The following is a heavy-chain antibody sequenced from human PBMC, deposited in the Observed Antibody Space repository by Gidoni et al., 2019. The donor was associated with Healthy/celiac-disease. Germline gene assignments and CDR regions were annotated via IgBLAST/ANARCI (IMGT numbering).Heavy chain of an antibody. Sequence: EVQLVESGGGLVQPGGSLRLSCAASGFTFSSYAMHWVRQAPGKGLEYVSAISSNGGSTYYANSVKGRFTISRDNSKNTLYLQMGSLRAEDMAVYYCATSGSYYLNYFDYWGQGTLVTVSS. V-gene: IGHV3-64*01. CDR1: GFTFSSYA. D-gene: IGHD1-26*01. CDR3: ATSGSYYLNYFDY. CDR2: ISSNGGST. J-gene: IGHJ4*02.